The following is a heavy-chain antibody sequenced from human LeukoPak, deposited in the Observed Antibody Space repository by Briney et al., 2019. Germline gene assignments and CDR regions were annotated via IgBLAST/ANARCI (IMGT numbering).Heavy chain of an antibody. CDR2: ISFDGNIK. J-gene: IGHJ4*02. Sequence: GGSLRLSCAASGFTFSSYTMHWVRQAPGKGLEWVTIISFDGNIKYYADSVKGRFTISRDHSKNTLFLQMNSLRAEDTAVYYCARERKASSGWYTYFDYWGQGTLVTVSS. CDR1: GFTFSSYT. CDR3: ARERKASSGWYTYFDY. D-gene: IGHD6-19*01. V-gene: IGHV3-30-3*01.